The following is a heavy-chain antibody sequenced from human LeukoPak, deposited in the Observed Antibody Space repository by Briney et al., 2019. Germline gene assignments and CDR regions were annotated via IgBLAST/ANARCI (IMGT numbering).Heavy chain of an antibody. CDR3: ARETPYLRAFDL. CDR2: IYYSGST. J-gene: IGHJ2*01. Sequence: SETLSLTCTVSGGSISSSSYYWGWIRQPPGKGLEWIGSIYYSGSTYYNPSLKSRVTISVDTSKNQFSLKLSSVTAADTAVYYCARETPYLRAFDLWGRGTLVTVSS. D-gene: IGHD3-10*02. CDR1: GGSISSSSYY. V-gene: IGHV4-39*07.